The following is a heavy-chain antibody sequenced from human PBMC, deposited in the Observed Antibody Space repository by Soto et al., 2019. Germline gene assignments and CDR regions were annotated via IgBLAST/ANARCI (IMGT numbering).Heavy chain of an antibody. J-gene: IGHJ6*02. V-gene: IGHV3-30*18. CDR2: VSFDSKNK. CDR1: GFSFDAYG. CDR3: AKESVETSYSYYGMDV. Sequence: GGSLRLSCAGSGFSFDAYGMHWVRQAPGKGLEWLTTVSFDSKNKYYIDSVEGRFTISRDNSKNMLLLQMNSLRHEDTAVYYCAKESVETSYSYYGMDVWGPGTTVTVSS. D-gene: IGHD4-4*01.